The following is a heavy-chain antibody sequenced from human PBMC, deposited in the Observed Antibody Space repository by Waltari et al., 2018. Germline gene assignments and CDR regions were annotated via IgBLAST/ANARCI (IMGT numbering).Heavy chain of an antibody. D-gene: IGHD5-12*01. CDR2: ISSSSSTI. J-gene: IGHJ4*02. CDR1: GFTFSSYS. V-gene: IGHV3-48*02. CDR3: ARRRDGYNYYFDY. Sequence: EVQLVESGGGLVQPGGSLRLSCADSGFTFSSYSMNWVRQAPGKGLEWVSYISSSSSTIYYADSVKCRFTISIDNAKNSLYLQMNSLRDEDTAVYYCARRRDGYNYYFDYWGQGTLVTVSS.